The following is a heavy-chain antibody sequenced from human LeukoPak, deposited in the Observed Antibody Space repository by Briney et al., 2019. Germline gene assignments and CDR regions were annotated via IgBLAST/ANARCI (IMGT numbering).Heavy chain of an antibody. CDR1: GFTFSSYE. J-gene: IGHJ4*02. CDR3: ATDGFWSGSYILRYFDH. V-gene: IGHV3-48*03. CDR2: ICGNGNTL. Sequence: YPGGSLRLSCVASGFTFSSYEMTWVRQAPGKGLEGVSYICGNGNTLYYADSVKGRFTISRDNAKNSLYLQMNSLRAEDTAVYYCATDGFWSGSYILRYFDHWGLGTLVTVSS. D-gene: IGHD3-3*01.